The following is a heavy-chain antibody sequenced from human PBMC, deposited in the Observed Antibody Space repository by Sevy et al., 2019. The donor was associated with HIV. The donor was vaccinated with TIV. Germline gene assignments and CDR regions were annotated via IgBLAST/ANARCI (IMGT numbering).Heavy chain of an antibody. CDR1: GYMFTSYG. CDR2: ISPYKGNT. J-gene: IGHJ4*02. V-gene: IGHV1-18*01. Sequence: ASVKVSCKASGYMFTSYGITWVRQAPGQGLEWLGWISPYKGNTNYAQKLQGRVTMTTDTSTFTVYMELRSLRSDDTAVYFCVRDRDYDYIWGTFPYRDYWGQGTLVTVSS. D-gene: IGHD3-16*01. CDR3: VRDRDYDYIWGTFPYRDY.